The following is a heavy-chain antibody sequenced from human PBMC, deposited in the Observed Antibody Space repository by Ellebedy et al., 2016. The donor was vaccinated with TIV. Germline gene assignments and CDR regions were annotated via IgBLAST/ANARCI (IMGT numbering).Heavy chain of an antibody. Sequence: SETLSLTXTVSGGSISSYYWSWIRQPPGKGLEWIGYIYYSGSTNYNPSLKSRVTISVDTSKNQFSLKLSSVTAADTAVYYCARVGYSKYYYYYMDVWGKGTTVTVSS. CDR1: GGSISSYY. CDR2: IYYSGST. CDR3: ARVGYSKYYYYYMDV. J-gene: IGHJ6*03. D-gene: IGHD4-11*01. V-gene: IGHV4-59*01.